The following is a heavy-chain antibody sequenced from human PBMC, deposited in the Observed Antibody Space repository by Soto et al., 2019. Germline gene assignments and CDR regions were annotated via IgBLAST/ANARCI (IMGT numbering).Heavy chain of an antibody. CDR2: ISGSGGST. Sequence: GGPLRLSCAASGFTFSSYAMSWVRQTPGKGLEWVSAISGSGGSTYYADSVKGRFTISRDNSKNTLYLQMNSLRAEDTAVYYCAKGRITMVRAVIPHPYYYSYYLDVWAKGTTVTVSS. V-gene: IGHV3-23*01. CDR3: AKGRITMVRAVIPHPYYYSYYLDV. J-gene: IGHJ6*03. CDR1: GFTFSSYA. D-gene: IGHD3-10*01.